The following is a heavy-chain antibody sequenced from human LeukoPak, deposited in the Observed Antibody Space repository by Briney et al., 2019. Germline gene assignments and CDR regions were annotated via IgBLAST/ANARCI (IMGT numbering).Heavy chain of an antibody. D-gene: IGHD2-8*01. CDR2: IYPGDSAT. V-gene: IGHV5-51*01. J-gene: IGHJ5*02. CDR3: ARGNNENLYDWFDP. CDR1: GYSFTNYW. Sequence: GEFLETSFKGPGYSFTNYWIGWVRQMPGKGLEWMGIIYPGDSATRYSPSFQGLVTISADKSINTAYLQWSSLKASDTAIYYCARGNNENLYDWFDPWGQGTLVTVSS.